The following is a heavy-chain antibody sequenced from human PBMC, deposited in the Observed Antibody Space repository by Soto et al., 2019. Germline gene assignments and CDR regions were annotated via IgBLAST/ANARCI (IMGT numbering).Heavy chain of an antibody. D-gene: IGHD6-19*01. CDR1: GYTFTSYS. J-gene: IGHJ5*02. V-gene: IGHV1-18*04. CDR2: ISPNNGDT. Sequence: ASVKVSCKTSGYTFTSYSLTWVRQAPGQGLEWMGWISPNNGDTGSAQNLQGRVTMTADTSTRTAYMELRNLRSDDTAVYYCARDKLVAGTNWFDPWGQGTLVTVSS. CDR3: ARDKLVAGTNWFDP.